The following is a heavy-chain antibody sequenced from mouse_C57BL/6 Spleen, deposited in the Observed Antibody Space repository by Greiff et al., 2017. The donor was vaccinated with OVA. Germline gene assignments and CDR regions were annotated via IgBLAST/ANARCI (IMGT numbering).Heavy chain of an antibody. CDR2: IYPGDGDT. CDR1: GYAFSSSW. V-gene: IGHV1-82*01. J-gene: IGHJ2*01. CDR3: ARESNYDY. D-gene: IGHD2-5*01. Sequence: QVQLQQSGPELVKPGASVKISCKASGYAFSSSWMNWVKQRPGKGLEWIGRIYPGDGDTNSNGKFKGKATLTADKSSSTAYMQLSSLTSEDSAVYFCARESNYDYWGQGTTLTVSS.